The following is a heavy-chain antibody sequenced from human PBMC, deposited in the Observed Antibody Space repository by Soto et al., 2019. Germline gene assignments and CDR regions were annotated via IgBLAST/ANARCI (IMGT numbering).Heavy chain of an antibody. Sequence: EVQLLESGGGLVQPGGSLRLSCAASGFTFSSYAMSWVRQAPGKGLEWVSAISGSGGSTYYADSVKGRFTISRDNSKNTLYLQMNSLRAEDTAVYYCARSVYYYERFDYWGQGTLVTVSS. CDR1: GFTFSSYA. V-gene: IGHV3-23*01. D-gene: IGHD3-22*01. CDR2: ISGSGGST. CDR3: ARSVYYYERFDY. J-gene: IGHJ4*02.